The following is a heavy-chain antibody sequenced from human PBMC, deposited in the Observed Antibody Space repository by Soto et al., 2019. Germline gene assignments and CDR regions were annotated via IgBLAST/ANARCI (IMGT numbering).Heavy chain of an antibody. D-gene: IGHD6-13*01. CDR1: GGSISSYY. J-gene: IGHJ5*02. CDR3: AREAGHIAAAGPLYWFDP. CDR2: IYYSGST. Sequence: SETLSLTCTVSGGSISSYYWSWIRQPPGKGLEWIGCIYYSGSTNYNPSLKSRVTISVDTSKNQFSLKLSPVTAADTAVYYCAREAGHIAAAGPLYWFDPWGQGTLVTVSS. V-gene: IGHV4-4*08.